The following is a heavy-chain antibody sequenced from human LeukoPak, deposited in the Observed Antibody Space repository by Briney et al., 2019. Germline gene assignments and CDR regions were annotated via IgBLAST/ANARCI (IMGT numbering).Heavy chain of an antibody. Sequence: PGGSLRLSCAASGSTFSSYGMHWVRQAPGKGLEWVAFIRYDGSNKYYADSVKGRFTISRDNSKNTLYLQMNSLRAEDTAVYYCAKLPYSSSWYGFDYWGQGTLVTVSS. CDR1: GSTFSSYG. J-gene: IGHJ4*02. CDR3: AKLPYSSSWYGFDY. D-gene: IGHD6-13*01. CDR2: IRYDGSNK. V-gene: IGHV3-30*02.